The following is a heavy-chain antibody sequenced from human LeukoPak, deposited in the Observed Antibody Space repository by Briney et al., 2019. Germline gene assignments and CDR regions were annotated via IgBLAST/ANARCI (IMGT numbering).Heavy chain of an antibody. D-gene: IGHD3-10*01. J-gene: IGHJ4*02. V-gene: IGHV3-23*01. CDR1: GFTFSTYA. Sequence: GGSLRLSCTASGFTFSTYAMSWVRQAPGQGLEWVSGVGGSDGVAYYANSVKGRFTISRDNSKNTLYLQMSSLRAEDTALYYCAKWPDYGSGSSLDYWGQGILVTVSS. CDR2: VGGSDGVA. CDR3: AKWPDYGSGSSLDY.